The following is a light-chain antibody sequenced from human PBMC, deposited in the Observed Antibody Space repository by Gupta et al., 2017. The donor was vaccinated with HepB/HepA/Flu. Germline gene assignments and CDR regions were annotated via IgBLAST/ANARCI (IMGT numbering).Light chain of an antibody. V-gene: IGKV3-20*01. Sequence: EIVLTQSPGTLSLSSGERATLSCRASQSVSRSYLAWYQQRPGQAPRLLIYGASSRATGIPDRFSASGSGTDFTLTITRLEPEDFAVYYCQQYGSSPFTVGPGTKVDIK. J-gene: IGKJ3*01. CDR2: GAS. CDR1: QSVSRSY. CDR3: QQYGSSPFT.